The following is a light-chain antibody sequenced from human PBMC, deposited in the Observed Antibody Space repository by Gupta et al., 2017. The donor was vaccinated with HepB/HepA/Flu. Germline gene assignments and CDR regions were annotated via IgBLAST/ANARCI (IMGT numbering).Light chain of an antibody. CDR2: DAS. CDR1: QDISDR. CDR3: QQYDDLLLVT. J-gene: IGKJ4*01. V-gene: IGKV1-33*01. Sequence: DIQMTQSPSSLSASVGARVTITCQASQDISDRLNWYQQKPGKAPNLLIYDASSLEAGVPSRFSGSGSGTDFTFTISSLQPEDIATYYCQQYDDLLLVTFGGGTKVQIE.